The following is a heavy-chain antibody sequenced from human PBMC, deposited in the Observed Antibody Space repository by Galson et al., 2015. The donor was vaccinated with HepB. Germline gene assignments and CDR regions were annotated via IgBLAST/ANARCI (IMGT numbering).Heavy chain of an antibody. CDR3: ARHRGFDY. D-gene: IGHD1-14*01. CDR1: GFTFSTYG. V-gene: IGHV3-30*03. CDR2: ISYDGSNK. Sequence: SLRLSCAASGFTFSTYGLHWVRQAPGKGLEWVAVISYDGSNKYYADSVKGRFTISRDNSKNTLYLQMNSLRGEDTAVYYCARHRGFDYWGQGTLVTVSS. J-gene: IGHJ4*02.